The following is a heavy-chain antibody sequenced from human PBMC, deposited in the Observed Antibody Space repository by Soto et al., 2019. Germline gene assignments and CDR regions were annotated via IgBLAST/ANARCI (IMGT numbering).Heavy chain of an antibody. V-gene: IGHV3-23*04. CDR1: GFTFSSYA. CDR2: ISGSGGSR. D-gene: IGHD6-13*01. CDR3: AKQHGYSSSGSEFDY. J-gene: IGHJ4*01. Sequence: EVHMVEHGGGLVQPGGSVRIYCAASGFTFSSYAMSWVSQAPGKGLEWVSAISGSGGSRYYADSVKGRFTISRDNSKNTRYLQMNSLRAEDTAVYDCAKQHGYSSSGSEFDYWGHGNLVTVSS.